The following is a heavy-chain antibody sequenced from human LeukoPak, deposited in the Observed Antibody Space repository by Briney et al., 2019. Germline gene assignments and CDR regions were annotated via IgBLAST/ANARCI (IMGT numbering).Heavy chain of an antibody. V-gene: IGHV3-23*01. D-gene: IGHD1-26*01. J-gene: IGHJ4*02. CDR3: AKDGERGSYSYFDY. Sequence: GGSLRLSCAASGFTFSSDVMSWVRQAPGKGLEWVSAISGSTGSTYYADSVKGRFTISRDNSKNTLYLQMKSLRAEDTAVYYCAKDGERGSYSYFDYWGQGTLVTVSS. CDR1: GFTFSSDV. CDR2: ISGSTGST.